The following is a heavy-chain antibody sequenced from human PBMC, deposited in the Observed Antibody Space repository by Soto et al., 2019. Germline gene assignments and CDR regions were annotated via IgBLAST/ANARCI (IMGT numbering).Heavy chain of an antibody. CDR2: ISGSGGST. J-gene: IGHJ6*02. CDR3: ARDSPIIAAAGTYYYYGMDV. CDR1: GFTFSSFA. Sequence: RGSLRLSCAASGFTFSSFAMSWVRQAPGKGLEWVSGISGSGGSTYYADSVKGRFTISRDNSKNTLYLQMNSLRAEDTAVYYCARDSPIIAAAGTYYYYGMDVWGQGTTVIVSS. D-gene: IGHD6-13*01. V-gene: IGHV3-23*01.